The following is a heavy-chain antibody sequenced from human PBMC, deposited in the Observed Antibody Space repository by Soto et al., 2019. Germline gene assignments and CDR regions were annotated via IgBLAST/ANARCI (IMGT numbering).Heavy chain of an antibody. Sequence: QGQLQESGPGLVKPSGTLSLTCTVSGGSIGNYFCTGFGRPPARGLEWIGRIDNSGGTNYNPSLKSRITMSADTSRNQFSLKLNSVTAADTAVYYWARGGQDFWSGPFDYWGQGALVTVSS. J-gene: IGHJ4*02. CDR2: IDNSGGT. CDR1: GGSIGNYF. CDR3: ARGGQDFWSGPFDY. V-gene: IGHV4-4*07. D-gene: IGHD3-3*01.